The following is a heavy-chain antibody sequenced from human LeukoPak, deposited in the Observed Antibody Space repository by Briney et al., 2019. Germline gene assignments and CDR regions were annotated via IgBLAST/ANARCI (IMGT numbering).Heavy chain of an antibody. CDR3: AREYYYDSSGYYYIFDY. Sequence: ASVKVSCKASGYTFTGYYMHWVRQAPGQGLEWMGWINPNSGGTNYAQKFQGRVTMTRDTSISTAYMELSRLRSDDTAVYYCAREYYYDSSGYYYIFDYWGQGTLVTVSS. D-gene: IGHD3-22*01. CDR2: INPNSGGT. J-gene: IGHJ4*02. CDR1: GYTFTGYY. V-gene: IGHV1-2*02.